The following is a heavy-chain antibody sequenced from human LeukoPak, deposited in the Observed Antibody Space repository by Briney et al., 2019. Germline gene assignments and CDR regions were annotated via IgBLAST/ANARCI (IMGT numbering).Heavy chain of an antibody. CDR1: GGTFSSYV. CDR3: ARDLGIAVAAIGYYYYMDV. V-gene: IGHV1-69*05. Sequence: ASVKVSCKASGGTFSSYVISWVRQAPGQGLEWMGRIIPIFGTANYAQKFQGRVTITTDESTSTAYMELSSLRSEDTAVYYCARDLGIAVAAIGYYYYMDVWGKRTTVTVSS. J-gene: IGHJ6*03. D-gene: IGHD6-19*01. CDR2: IIPIFGTA.